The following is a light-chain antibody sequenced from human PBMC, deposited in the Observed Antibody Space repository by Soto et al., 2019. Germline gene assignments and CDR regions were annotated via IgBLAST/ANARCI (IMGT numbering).Light chain of an antibody. CDR2: QAS. V-gene: IGKV1-5*03. CDR3: KKHNGAPLT. J-gene: IGKJ4*01. Sequence: DIQMTQSPSTLSSSVGDRVTILCRASQSTSSYLAWYQQKPGKAPKLLIYQASSLENGVPSRLSGSGSGTDFTLTISSLQPEEVATYYCKKHNGAPLTFGGGTKVDIK. CDR1: QSTSSY.